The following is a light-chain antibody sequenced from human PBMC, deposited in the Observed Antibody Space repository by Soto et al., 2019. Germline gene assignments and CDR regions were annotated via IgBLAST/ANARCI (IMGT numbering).Light chain of an antibody. V-gene: IGKV1-39*01. J-gene: IGKJ5*01. CDR3: QQYNNWPPIT. Sequence: DIQMTQSPSSLSASVGDRVTITCRASQSISYYLNWYQQKQGRAPRLLIYSTSTLQSGVPSKFSGSASGTDFTLTISSLQPEDFAVYYCQQYNNWPPITFGQGTRLEIK. CDR1: QSISYY. CDR2: STS.